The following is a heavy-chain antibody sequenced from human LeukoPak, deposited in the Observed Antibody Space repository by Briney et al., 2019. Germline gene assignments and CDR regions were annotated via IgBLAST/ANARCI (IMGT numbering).Heavy chain of an antibody. Sequence: GGSLRLSCAASGFIASIYYMNWVRQAPGKGLEWVAVISHDGSNEYYADSVTGRFTISRDNSKNTLSLQMNSLRAEDTALYYCVRDISGEKSLDYWGQGTLVTVSS. CDR3: VRDISGEKSLDY. CDR2: ISHDGSNE. CDR1: GFIASIYY. V-gene: IGHV3-30*04. J-gene: IGHJ4*02. D-gene: IGHD3-10*01.